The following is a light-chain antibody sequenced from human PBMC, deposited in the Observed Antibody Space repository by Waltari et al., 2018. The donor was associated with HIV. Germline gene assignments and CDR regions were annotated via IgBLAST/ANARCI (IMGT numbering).Light chain of an antibody. V-gene: IGLV3-21*04. CDR2: DDR. J-gene: IGLJ3*02. Sequence: SYVLTQPPSVSVVPGMTATITCGGDNIGGKSVDWYQQKPGQAPVVVIYDDRVRPSGIPERFSGSNSGNTATLTISRVEVGDEADYSCHVWDRRSDVVFGGGTKLTVL. CDR3: HVWDRRSDVV. CDR1: NIGGKS.